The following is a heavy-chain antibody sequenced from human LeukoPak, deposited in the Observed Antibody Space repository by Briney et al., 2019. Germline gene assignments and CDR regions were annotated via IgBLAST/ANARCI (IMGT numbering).Heavy chain of an antibody. Sequence: GGSLRLSCAASGFIFSSYAMTWVRQAPGRGLEWLSTISGSGTTTYYVDSVKGRFTVSRDNSKNTLYLQMSSLRAGDTAVYYCAKAGHYGSGSYYSDFWGRGTLVTVSS. CDR1: GFIFSSYA. CDR2: ISGSGTTT. D-gene: IGHD3-10*01. J-gene: IGHJ4*02. CDR3: AKAGHYGSGSYYSDF. V-gene: IGHV3-23*01.